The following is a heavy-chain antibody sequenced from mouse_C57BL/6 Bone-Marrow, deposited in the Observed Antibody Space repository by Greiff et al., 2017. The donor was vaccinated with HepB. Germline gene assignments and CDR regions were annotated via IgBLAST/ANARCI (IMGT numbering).Heavy chain of an antibody. CDR3: AGYYGDYGCYYDV. V-gene: IGHV1-64*01. CDR1: GYSFTSYW. Sequence: QVQLQQPGAELVKPGASVKLSCKASGYSFTSYWMHWVKQRPGQGLEWIGMIHPNCGSTNYNETFQSKATWTLDKSSSTAYMQRSSLTSEDSAVYYCAGYYGDYGCYYDVWGTGTTVTVSS. D-gene: IGHD2-13*01. CDR2: IHPNCGST. J-gene: IGHJ1*03.